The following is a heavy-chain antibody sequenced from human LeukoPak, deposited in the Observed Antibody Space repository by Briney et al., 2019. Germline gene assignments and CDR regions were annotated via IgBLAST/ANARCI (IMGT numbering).Heavy chain of an antibody. CDR1: GFTFSSYS. CDR2: ISSSSSYI. V-gene: IGHV3-21*01. Sequence: PGGSLRLSCAASGFTFSSYSMNWVRQAPGRGLEWVSSISSSSSYIYYADSVKGRFTISRDNAKNSLYLQMNSLRAEDTAVYYCAIGFEVAGRDPHFDYWGQGTLVTVSS. J-gene: IGHJ4*02. CDR3: AIGFEVAGRDPHFDY. D-gene: IGHD6-19*01.